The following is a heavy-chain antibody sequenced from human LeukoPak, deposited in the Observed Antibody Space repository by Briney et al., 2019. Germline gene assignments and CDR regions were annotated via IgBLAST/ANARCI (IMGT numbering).Heavy chain of an antibody. Sequence: SETLSLTCTVSGGSISTYYWSWIRQPPGKGLEWIGYIYYSGSTNYNPSLKSRITISVDTSRNQFSLSLSSVTAADTAVHYCARGTVQMGMGERYFDNWGQGTLVTVSP. V-gene: IGHV4-59*01. CDR2: IYYSGST. CDR3: ARGTVQMGMGERYFDN. D-gene: IGHD1-1*01. J-gene: IGHJ4*02. CDR1: GGSISTYY.